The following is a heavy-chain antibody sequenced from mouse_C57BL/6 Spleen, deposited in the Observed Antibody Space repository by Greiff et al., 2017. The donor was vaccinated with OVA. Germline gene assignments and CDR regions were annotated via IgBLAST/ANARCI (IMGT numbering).Heavy chain of an antibody. CDR3: ARGRGDYPSYAMDY. CDR1: GFSLTSYG. CDR2: IWSGGST. V-gene: IGHV2-2*01. J-gene: IGHJ4*01. D-gene: IGHD2-4*01. Sequence: QVQLLQSGPGLVQPSQSLSITCTVSGFSLTSYGVHWVRQSPGKGLEWLGVIWSGGSTDYNAAFISRLSISKDNSKSQVIFKMNRLQADDTAIYYCARGRGDYPSYAMDYWGQGTSVTVSS.